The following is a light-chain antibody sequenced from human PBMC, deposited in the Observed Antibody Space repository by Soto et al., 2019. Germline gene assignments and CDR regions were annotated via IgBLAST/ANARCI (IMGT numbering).Light chain of an antibody. CDR1: QSIGTW. Sequence: DIQMTQSPSTLSASVGDRVTITCRASQSIGTWLAWYQQKPGKAPKLLIYDASTLESGVPSRFSGSGSGTEFTLIISSLQPYDFATYYCQQYDTYSMYTFGQGTRLEIK. V-gene: IGKV1-5*01. CDR3: QQYDTYSMYT. J-gene: IGKJ5*01. CDR2: DAS.